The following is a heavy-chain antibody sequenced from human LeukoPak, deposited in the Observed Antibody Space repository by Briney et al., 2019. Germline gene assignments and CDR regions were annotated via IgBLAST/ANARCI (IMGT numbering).Heavy chain of an antibody. CDR1: GGSFSGYY. CDR2: INHSGST. CDR3: ARGGKYAARRTFDY. V-gene: IGHV4-34*01. D-gene: IGHD6-6*01. Sequence: SETLSLTCAVYGGSFSGYYWSWIRQPPGKGLEWIGEINHSGSTNYNPSLKSRVTISVDTSKNQFSLKLSSVTAADTAVYYCARGGKYAARRTFDYWGQGTLVTVSS. J-gene: IGHJ4*02.